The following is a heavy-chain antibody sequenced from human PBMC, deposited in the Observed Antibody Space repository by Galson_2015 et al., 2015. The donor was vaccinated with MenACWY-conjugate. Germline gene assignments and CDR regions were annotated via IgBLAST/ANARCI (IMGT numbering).Heavy chain of an antibody. D-gene: IGHD6-19*01. CDR1: GFTFSNAW. V-gene: IGHV3-15*01. J-gene: IGHJ4*02. CDR2: IKSTPDGGTT. Sequence: SLRLSCAASGFTFSNAWMSWVRQAPGKGLEWVGRIKSTPDGGTTDYASPVKGRFTISRDDSKNTLYLQMNSLKTDDTAVYYCTTEIGSGWYAKWGQGTLVTVSS. CDR3: TTEIGSGWYAK.